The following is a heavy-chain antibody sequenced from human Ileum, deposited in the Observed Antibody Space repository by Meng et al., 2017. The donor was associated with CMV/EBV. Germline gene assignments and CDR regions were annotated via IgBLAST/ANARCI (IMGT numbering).Heavy chain of an antibody. J-gene: IGHJ4*02. CDR2: INHSGST. CDR1: SESFSGYY. Sequence: QGHQQQGGAGLLKPSEPLSLTCAVYSESFSGYYWSWIRQPPGKGLEWIGEINHSGSTNYNPSLKSRVTISADTSKNQFSLKLSSVTAADTALYYCARAEEYYYDSRGYYFSDYWGQGTLVTVSS. CDR3: ARAEEYYYDSRGYYFSDY. V-gene: IGHV4-34*01. D-gene: IGHD3-22*01.